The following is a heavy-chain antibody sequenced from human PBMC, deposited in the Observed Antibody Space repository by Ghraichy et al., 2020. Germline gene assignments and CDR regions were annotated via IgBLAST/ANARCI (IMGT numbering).Heavy chain of an antibody. CDR2: IGSRGGST. Sequence: GGSLRLSCAASGFTFSDYAMTWVRQAPGKGLEWVSSIGSRGGSTYYADPVTGRFTISRDNSKNTLFLQMNSLRAEDTAVYYCAKGSSDWPYTLDYWGQGALVTVSS. J-gene: IGHJ4*02. V-gene: IGHV3-23*01. CDR3: AKGSSDWPYTLDY. CDR1: GFTFSDYA. D-gene: IGHD6-19*01.